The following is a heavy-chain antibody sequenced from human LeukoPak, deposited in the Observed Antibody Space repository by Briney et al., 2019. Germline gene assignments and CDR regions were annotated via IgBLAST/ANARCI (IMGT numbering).Heavy chain of an antibody. CDR2: IYHSGST. J-gene: IGHJ5*02. CDR3: ARDGASASGSWFGP. Sequence: SETLSVLCTVSADSISSGYYWGWIRQSPGKGLEWIGSIYHSGSTYYNPSLRSRVTISVDMSKNQFSLRLNSVTAADTAVYYCARDGASASGSWFGPWGQGTLVIVSS. V-gene: IGHV4-38-2*02. D-gene: IGHD1-26*01. CDR1: ADSISSGYY.